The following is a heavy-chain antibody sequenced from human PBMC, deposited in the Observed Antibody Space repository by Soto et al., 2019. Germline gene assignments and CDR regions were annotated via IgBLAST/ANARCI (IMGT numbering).Heavy chain of an antibody. Sequence: EVQLVESGGGLVQPGGSLKLSCAASGFIFSDSAVHWVRQAPEKGLEWIARIRSKSKTYATAYVASVQGRFTVSRDDSKNTAYLEMNSLKTEYPAIYYCPRLEESGCAGDDCDSGFAHWGPGTPVTVSS. D-gene: IGHD2-21*01. CDR2: IRSKSKTYAT. J-gene: IGHJ4*02. CDR3: PRLEESGCAGDDCDSGFAH. CDR1: GFIFSDSA. V-gene: IGHV3-73*02.